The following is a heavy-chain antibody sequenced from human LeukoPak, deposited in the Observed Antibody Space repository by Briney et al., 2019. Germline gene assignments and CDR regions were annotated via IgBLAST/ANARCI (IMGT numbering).Heavy chain of an antibody. V-gene: IGHV4-39*07. CDR3: ARDGYYDSSGYYTWGDLDY. J-gene: IGHJ4*02. CDR2: IYYSGST. Sequence: SETLSLTCTVSGGSISSSSYYWGWIRQPPGKGLEWIGSIYYSGSTYYNPSLKSRVTISVDTSKNQFSLKLSSVTAADTAVYYCARDGYYDSSGYYTWGDLDYWGQGTLVTVSS. D-gene: IGHD3-22*01. CDR1: GGSISSSSYY.